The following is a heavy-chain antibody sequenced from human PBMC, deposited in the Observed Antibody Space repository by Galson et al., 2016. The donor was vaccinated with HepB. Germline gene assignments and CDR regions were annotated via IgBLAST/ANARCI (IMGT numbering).Heavy chain of an antibody. D-gene: IGHD3-9*01. CDR3: ARETGPLHHWYFDL. Sequence: SLRLSCAGPGFTFSAYSIHWVRQAPGKGLEYVAVISGGGGTTFYADSVKSRFVISRDNSKNTVYLQMGSLRVDDMAVYHRARETGPLHHWYFDLWGRGTLVTVSS. CDR1: GFTFSAYS. J-gene: IGHJ2*01. CDR2: ISGGGGTT. V-gene: IGHV3-64*02.